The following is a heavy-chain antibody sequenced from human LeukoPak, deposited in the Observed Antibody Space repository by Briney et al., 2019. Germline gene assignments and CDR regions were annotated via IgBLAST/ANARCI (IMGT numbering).Heavy chain of an antibody. CDR1: GFTFSSYS. D-gene: IGHD3-22*01. V-gene: IGHV3-21*01. J-gene: IGHJ4*02. CDR3: ARDYPNYYDSSGYSDY. CDR2: ISSSSSYI. Sequence: GGSLRLSCAASGFTFSSYSMNWVRQAPGKGLEWVSSISSSSSYIYYADSVKGRFTISRDNAKNSLYLQMNSLRAEDTAVYYCARDYPNYYDSSGYSDYWGQGTLVTVSS.